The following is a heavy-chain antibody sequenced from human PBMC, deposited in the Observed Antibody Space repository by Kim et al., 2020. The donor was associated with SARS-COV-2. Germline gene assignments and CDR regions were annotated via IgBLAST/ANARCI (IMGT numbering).Heavy chain of an antibody. D-gene: IGHD3-10*01. V-gene: IGHV5-51*01. Sequence: GESLKISCKGSRYSFTGFWIGWVRQMPGKGLEWMGIIYPGDSHTRYSPSFQGQVTISADKSIDTAYLQWSSLKASDTAMYYCARHRVTMVRGLYYYYSLDVWGQGTTVTVSS. CDR3: ARHRVTMVRGLYYYYSLDV. J-gene: IGHJ6*02. CDR1: RYSFTGFW. CDR2: IYPGDSHT.